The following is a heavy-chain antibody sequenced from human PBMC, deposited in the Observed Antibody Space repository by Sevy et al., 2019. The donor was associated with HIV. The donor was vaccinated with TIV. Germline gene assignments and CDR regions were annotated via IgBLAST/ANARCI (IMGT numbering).Heavy chain of an antibody. CDR3: GGGGVGGFSYSLDC. CDR2: MNQDGSEK. Sequence: GGSLRLSCAASGFTFSTYWMSWVRQAPGKGLEWVATMNQDGSEKYYVDSVKGRFTISRDNAQNSLYLQMNSLRAEDTALYCGGGGGVGGFSYSLDCWGQGTLVTVSS. D-gene: IGHD5-18*01. J-gene: IGHJ4*02. V-gene: IGHV3-7*04. CDR1: GFTFSTYW.